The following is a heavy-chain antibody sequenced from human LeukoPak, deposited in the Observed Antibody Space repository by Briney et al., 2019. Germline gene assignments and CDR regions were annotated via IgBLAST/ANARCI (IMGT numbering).Heavy chain of an antibody. J-gene: IGHJ4*02. Sequence: GGSLRLSCAASGFTFSSYAMHWVRQAPGKGLEWVGVISYDGSNKYYADSVKGRFTISRDNSKNTLYLQMNSLRAQDTAVYYCARAPCYPYSDIFYCDYWREGTLVRVSS. CDR2: ISYDGSNK. CDR3: ARAPCYPYSDIFYCDY. CDR1: GFTFSSYA. D-gene: IGHD3-16*01. V-gene: IGHV3-30*04.